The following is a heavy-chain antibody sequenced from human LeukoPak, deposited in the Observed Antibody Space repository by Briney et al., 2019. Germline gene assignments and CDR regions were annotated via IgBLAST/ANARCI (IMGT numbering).Heavy chain of an antibody. D-gene: IGHD5-18*01. Sequence: SGGSLRLSCAASALTFSGYAMSWVRQAPGKGLEWVSGISGTGGSTYYADSVKGRFTISRDNSKNTLYLQMNSLRAEDTAVYYCAKDLGYSYGSNWFDPWGQGTLVTVSS. CDR2: ISGTGGST. CDR3: AKDLGYSYGSNWFDP. CDR1: ALTFSGYA. V-gene: IGHV3-23*01. J-gene: IGHJ5*02.